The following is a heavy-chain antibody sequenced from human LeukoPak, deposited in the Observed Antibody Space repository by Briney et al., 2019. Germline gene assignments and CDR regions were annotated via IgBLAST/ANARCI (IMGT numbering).Heavy chain of an antibody. J-gene: IGHJ4*02. V-gene: IGHV4-39*01. CDR1: GGSISSSSYY. CDR3: ARLRLGDYYFDY. CDR2: IYYSGST. Sequence: SETLSLTCTVSGGSISSSSYYWGWIRQPPGKGLEWIGNIYYSGSTYYSPSLKSRVTISVATSKNQFSLKLSSVTAADTAVYYCARLRLGDYYFDYWGQGTLVTVSS. D-gene: IGHD4/OR15-4a*01.